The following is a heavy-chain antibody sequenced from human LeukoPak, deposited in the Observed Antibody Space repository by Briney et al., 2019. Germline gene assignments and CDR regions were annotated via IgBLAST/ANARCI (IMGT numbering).Heavy chain of an antibody. D-gene: IGHD2-2*01. V-gene: IGHV3-30*07. CDR1: GFTFSSYA. CDR2: ISYDGSNK. CDR3: ARSNCSSTSCPNWFDP. Sequence: GGSLRLSCAASGFTFSSYAMHWVRQAPGKGLEWVAVISYDGSNKYYADSVKGRFTISRDNAKNSLYLQMNSLRAEDTAVYYCARSNCSSTSCPNWFDPWGQGTLVTVSS. J-gene: IGHJ5*02.